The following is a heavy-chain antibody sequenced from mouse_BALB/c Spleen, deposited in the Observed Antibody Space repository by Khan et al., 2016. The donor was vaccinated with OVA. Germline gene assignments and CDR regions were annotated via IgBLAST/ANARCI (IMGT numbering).Heavy chain of an antibody. CDR3: ARGMNWERFAY. CDR2: IYPGDGDT. Sequence: QVQLQQSGAELVRPGSSVKISCKASGYALSSYWMNWVKQRPGQGLEWIGQIYPGDGDTNYNGKFKGKATLNEDKSSNTADMQLSSLTSEDSTVYVCARGMNWERFAYWGQGTLVTVSA. CDR1: GYALSSYW. V-gene: IGHV1-80*01. D-gene: IGHD4-1*01. J-gene: IGHJ3*01.